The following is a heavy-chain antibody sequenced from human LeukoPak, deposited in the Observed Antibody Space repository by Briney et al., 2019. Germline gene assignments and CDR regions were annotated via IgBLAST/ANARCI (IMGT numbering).Heavy chain of an antibody. V-gene: IGHV1-69*04. D-gene: IGHD3-22*01. J-gene: IGHJ6*02. CDR1: GGTFSSYA. CDR3: ARDPHYYDSSGYQTYYYYGVDV. Sequence: SVKVSCKASGGTFSSYAISWVGQAPGQGLEWMGRLIPILAIANYAQKFQGRVTITADKSTSTAYMELSSLRSEDTAVYYCARDPHYYDSSGYQTYYYYGVDVWGQGTTVTVSS. CDR2: LIPILAIA.